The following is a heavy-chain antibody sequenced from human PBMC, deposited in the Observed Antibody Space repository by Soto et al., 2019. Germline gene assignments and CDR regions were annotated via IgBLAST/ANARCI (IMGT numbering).Heavy chain of an antibody. V-gene: IGHV1-69*01. CDR2: IIPIFGTA. Sequence: QVQLVQSGAEVKKPGSSVKVSCKASGGTFSSYAISWVRQAPGQGLEWMGGIIPIFGTANYAQKFQGRVTITADESTSTAYMELSSLRSEDTAVYYCARVRYCSSASCSYYYYYGMDVWGRGSTVTVSS. CDR3: ARVRYCSSASCSYYYYYGMDV. CDR1: GGTFSSYA. D-gene: IGHD2-2*01. J-gene: IGHJ6*02.